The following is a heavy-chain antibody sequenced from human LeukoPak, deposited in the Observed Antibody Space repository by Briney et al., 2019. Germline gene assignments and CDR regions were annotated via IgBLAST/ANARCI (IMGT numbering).Heavy chain of an antibody. D-gene: IGHD6-19*01. CDR3: ARRGDSSGWSVIDY. J-gene: IGHJ4*02. CDR2: IYYSGST. CDR1: GGSISSYY. Sequence: SETLSLTCTVSGGSISSYYWSWIRQPPGKGLKWIGYIYYSGSTNYNPSLKSRVTISVDTSKNQFSLKLSSVTAADTAVYYCARRGDSSGWSVIDYWGQGTLVTVSS. V-gene: IGHV4-59*08.